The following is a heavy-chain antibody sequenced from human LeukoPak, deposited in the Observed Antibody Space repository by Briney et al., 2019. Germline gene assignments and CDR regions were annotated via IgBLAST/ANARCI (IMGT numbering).Heavy chain of an antibody. CDR3: AREYCSSTSCYPMDY. D-gene: IGHD2-2*01. CDR2: ISSSGSTI. Sequence: GGSLTLSCAASGFTFSSYEMNWVRQAQGKGLEWGSYISSSGSTIYYADTVKGRFTISRDNAKNSLYLQMNSLRAEDTAVYYCAREYCSSTSCYPMDYWGQGTLVTVSS. CDR1: GFTFSSYE. J-gene: IGHJ4*02. V-gene: IGHV3-48*03.